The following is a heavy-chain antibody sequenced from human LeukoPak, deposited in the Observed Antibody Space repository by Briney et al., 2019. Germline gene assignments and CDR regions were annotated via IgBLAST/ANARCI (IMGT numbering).Heavy chain of an antibody. Sequence: GGSLRLSCAASGFTFSSYSMNWVRQAPGKGLEWVSSISSSSSYIYYADSVKGRFTISRDNAKNSLYLQMNSLRAEDTAVYYCAREILGYCSGGSCYFSPPFDYWGQGTLVTVSS. CDR2: ISSSSSYI. D-gene: IGHD2-15*01. CDR1: GFTFSSYS. CDR3: AREILGYCSGGSCYFSPPFDY. V-gene: IGHV3-21*01. J-gene: IGHJ4*02.